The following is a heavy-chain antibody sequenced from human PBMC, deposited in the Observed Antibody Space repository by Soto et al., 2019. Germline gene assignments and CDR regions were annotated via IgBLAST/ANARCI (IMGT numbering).Heavy chain of an antibody. D-gene: IGHD2-15*01. CDR1: GYTFTSYG. Sequence: ASVKVSCKASGYTFTSYGISWVRQAPGQGLEWMGWISAYNGNTNYAQKLQGRVTMTTDTSTSTAYMELRSLRSDDTAVYYCARERNVVGVYYYYYGMDVWGQGTTVTVSS. CDR2: ISAYNGNT. CDR3: ARERNVVGVYYYYYGMDV. J-gene: IGHJ6*02. V-gene: IGHV1-18*01.